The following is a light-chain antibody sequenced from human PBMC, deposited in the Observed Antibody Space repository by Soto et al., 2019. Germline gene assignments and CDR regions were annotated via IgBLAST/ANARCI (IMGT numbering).Light chain of an antibody. CDR2: GAS. J-gene: IGKJ4*01. CDR1: QSVSSSY. V-gene: IGKV3-20*01. CDR3: QHYGSSHLT. Sequence: EIVLTQSPGTLSLSPGERATLSCRASQSVSSSYLAWYQQKPGQAPRLLIYGASSRATGIPDRFSGSGSGTDFTLTISRLEPEEFAVYYCQHYGSSHLTFGGGTKVEIK.